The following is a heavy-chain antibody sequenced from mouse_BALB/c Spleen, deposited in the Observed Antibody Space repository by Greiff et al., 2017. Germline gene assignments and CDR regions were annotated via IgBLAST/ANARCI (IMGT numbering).Heavy chain of an antibody. D-gene: IGHD3-3*01. V-gene: IGHV2-9*02. CDR3: ARNGGTGRFAY. CDR1: GFSLTSYG. Sequence: QVQLKESGPGLVAPSQSLSITCTVSGFSLTSYGVHWVRQPPGKGLEWLGVIWAGRSTNYNSALMSRLSISKDNSKSQVFLKMNSLQTDDTAIYYCARNGGTGRFAYWGQGTLVTVSA. CDR2: IWAGRST. J-gene: IGHJ3*01.